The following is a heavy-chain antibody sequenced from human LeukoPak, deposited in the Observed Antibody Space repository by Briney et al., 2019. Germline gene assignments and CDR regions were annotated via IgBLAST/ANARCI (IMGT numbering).Heavy chain of an antibody. J-gene: IGHJ4*02. Sequence: SETLSLTCAVYGGSFSGYSWSWIRQPPGKGLEWIGEINHSGSTNYNPSLKSRVTISVDTSKNQFSLKLSSVTAADTAVYYCARGDGVAGSEPLDYWGQGTLVTVSS. CDR3: ARGDGVAGSEPLDY. D-gene: IGHD6-19*01. CDR1: GGSFSGYS. V-gene: IGHV4-34*01. CDR2: INHSGST.